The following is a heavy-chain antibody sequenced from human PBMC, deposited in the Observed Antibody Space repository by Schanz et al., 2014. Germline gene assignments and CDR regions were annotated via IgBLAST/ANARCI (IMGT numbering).Heavy chain of an antibody. CDR3: ARDGGAAAGCGY. J-gene: IGHJ4*02. CDR2: INPSGAST. D-gene: IGHD6-13*01. V-gene: IGHV1-46*03. CDR1: GYTFTSYY. Sequence: QVQLVQSGAEAKKPGASVKVSCKASGYTFTSYYMHRVRQAPGQGLEWMGIINPSGASTSYAQKVQGRGAMARDTSTSSVYMERISLRSEDTAVCDCARDGGAAAGCGYWGQGTLVTVSS.